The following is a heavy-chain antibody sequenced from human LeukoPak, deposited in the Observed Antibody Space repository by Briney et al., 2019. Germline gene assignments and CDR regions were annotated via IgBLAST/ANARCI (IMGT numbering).Heavy chain of an antibody. D-gene: IGHD5-18*01. CDR1: GGSISSSSYY. J-gene: IGHJ4*02. Sequence: SETLSLTCTVSGGSISSSSYYWGWIRQPPGKGLEWIGSIYYSGSTYYNPSLRGRVTISLDTSKNQFSLKLSSVTAADTAVYYCARGGDGYSYGYVDYWGQGTLVTVSS. V-gene: IGHV4-39*01. CDR2: IYYSGST. CDR3: ARGGDGYSYGYVDY.